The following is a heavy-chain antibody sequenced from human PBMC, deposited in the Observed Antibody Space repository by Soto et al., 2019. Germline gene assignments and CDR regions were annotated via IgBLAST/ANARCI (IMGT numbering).Heavy chain of an antibody. J-gene: IGHJ6*02. V-gene: IGHV4-61*01. CDR1: GGSVTSGTYY. CDR3: ARDWSLDV. Sequence: SETLSLTWTVSGGSVTSGTYYWSWIRQPPGKGLEWIGYIYYSGSTNYNPSLRSRVTISIDTPKSQFSLKLSSVTAADTAVYYCARDWSLDVWGQGTTVTVS. D-gene: IGHD3-3*01. CDR2: IYYSGST.